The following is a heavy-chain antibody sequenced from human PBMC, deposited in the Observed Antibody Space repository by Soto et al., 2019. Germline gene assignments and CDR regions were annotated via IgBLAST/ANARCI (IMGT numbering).Heavy chain of an antibody. D-gene: IGHD2-15*01. CDR3: ATLNWSAGRCSSDYYCHCGIDV. V-gene: IGHV5-10-1*01. J-gene: IGHJ6*02. CDR1: VYNFSRYW. Sequence: EFLTIAFTGSVYNFSRYWISWLRQMPGKGLEWMGRLDPSDSYTNYSPSLQGHVTISADTSISTAYLQWSSLNASDTAMYYWATLNWSAGRCSSDYYCHCGIDVWGQGHTVTVSS. CDR2: LDPSDSYT.